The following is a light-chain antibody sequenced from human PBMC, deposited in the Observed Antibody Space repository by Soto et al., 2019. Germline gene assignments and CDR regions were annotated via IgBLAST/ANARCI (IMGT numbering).Light chain of an antibody. CDR3: ATWDYNLNGVV. Sequence: QPVLTQPPSASGTPGQRVSISCSGGSSNIGSTSVDWYQQVPGMAPKLLIYSNDQRPSGVPDRISGSKSGTSGSLVISGLQADDEADYFCATWDYNLNGVVFGGGTQLTVL. J-gene: IGLJ2*01. CDR2: SND. CDR1: SSNIGSTS. V-gene: IGLV1-44*01.